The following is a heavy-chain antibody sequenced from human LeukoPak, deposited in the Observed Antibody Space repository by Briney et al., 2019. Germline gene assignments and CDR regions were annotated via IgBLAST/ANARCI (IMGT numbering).Heavy chain of an antibody. CDR1: GFTFSSYA. CDR2: ISYDGSNK. V-gene: IGHV3-30-3*01. Sequence: GGSLRLSCAASGFTFSSYAMHWVRQAPGKGLEWVAVISYDGSNKYYADSVKGRFTISRDNSKNTLYLQMNSLRAEDTAVYYCARAAPTAAGLDYWGQGTLVTVS. J-gene: IGHJ4*02. CDR3: ARAAPTAAGLDY. D-gene: IGHD6-13*01.